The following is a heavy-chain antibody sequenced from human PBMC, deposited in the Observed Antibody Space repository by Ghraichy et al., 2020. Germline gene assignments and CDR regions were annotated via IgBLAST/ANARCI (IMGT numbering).Heavy chain of an antibody. CDR2: IKQDGSEK. Sequence: ETLSLTCAASGFTFSSYWMSWVRQAPGKGLEWVANIKQDGSEKYYVDSVKGRFTISRDNAKNSLYLQMNSLRAEDTAVYYCARDRDTAMVGNYYYYYGMDVWGQGTTVTVSS. CDR3: ARDRDTAMVGNYYYYYGMDV. V-gene: IGHV3-7*01. D-gene: IGHD5-18*01. CDR1: GFTFSSYW. J-gene: IGHJ6*02.